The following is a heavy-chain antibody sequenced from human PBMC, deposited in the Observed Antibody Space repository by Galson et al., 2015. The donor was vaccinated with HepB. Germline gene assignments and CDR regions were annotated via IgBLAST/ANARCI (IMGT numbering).Heavy chain of an antibody. Sequence: ETLSLTCTVSGGSITSYYWSWLRQPPVQGLEWIGYIYYSGSSNYIPSLKSRVTISVDTSKNQFSLKLRSVTAADTAVYYCARNGGPMVTGSDVFDIWGQGIMATVSS. CDR3: ARNGGPMVTGSDVFDI. CDR1: GGSITSYY. D-gene: IGHD2-21*02. CDR2: IYYSGSS. V-gene: IGHV4-59*13. J-gene: IGHJ3*02.